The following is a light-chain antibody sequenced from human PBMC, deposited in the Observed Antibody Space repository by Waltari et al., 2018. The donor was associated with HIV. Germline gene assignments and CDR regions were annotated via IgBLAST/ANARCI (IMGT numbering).Light chain of an antibody. CDR2: DVN. V-gene: IGLV2-8*01. J-gene: IGLJ2*01. CDR3: SSYAGSNNLL. CDR1: SSDVVGDNNY. Sequence: QSALTQPPSASGSPGPSVTISCPGASSDVVGDNNYVSWYQQHPGKAPKLMIYDVNKRTSGAPDRFSGSKSGKTASLTVSGLQAEDEADYYCSSYAGSNNLLFGGGTKLTVL.